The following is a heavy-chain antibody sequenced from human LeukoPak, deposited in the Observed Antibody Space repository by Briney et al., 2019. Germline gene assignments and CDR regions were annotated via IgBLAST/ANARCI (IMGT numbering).Heavy chain of an antibody. CDR2: ISGSGGST. D-gene: IGHD5-12*01. J-gene: IGHJ6*03. V-gene: IGHV3-23*01. CDR1: GFTFSSYA. CDR3: AKGLNGGYVSGPWYYYYMDV. Sequence: GGSLRPSCAASGFTFSSYAMSWVRQAPGKGLEWVSAISGSGGSTYYADSVKGRFTIPRDNSKNTLYLQMNSLRAEDTAVYYCAKGLNGGYVSGPWYYYYMDVWGKGTTVTVSS.